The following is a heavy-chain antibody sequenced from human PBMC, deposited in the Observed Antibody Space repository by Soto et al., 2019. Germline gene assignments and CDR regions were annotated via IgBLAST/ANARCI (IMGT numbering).Heavy chain of an antibody. D-gene: IGHD6-19*01. CDR2: ISYDGSNR. CDR1: GFTFSSYG. J-gene: IGHJ6*02. Sequence: QVQLVESGGGVVQPGESLRLSCAASGFTFSSYGMHWVRQAPGKGLEWVAFISYDGSNRDYEDSVQGRFTISRDNSKSTLFLQMNNLRTEDTAVYYCAKEVAVVGSFLYYYYAMDVWGQGTTVTVSS. CDR3: AKEVAVVGSFLYYYYAMDV. V-gene: IGHV3-30*18.